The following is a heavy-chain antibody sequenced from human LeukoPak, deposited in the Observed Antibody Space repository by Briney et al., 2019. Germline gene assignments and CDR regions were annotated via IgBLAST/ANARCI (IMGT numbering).Heavy chain of an antibody. CDR1: GGTFSSYA. J-gene: IGHJ5*02. V-gene: IGHV1-69*05. D-gene: IGHD2-2*01. CDR2: IIPIFGTA. CDR3: ARGYCSSTSCYGRSLGRYNWFDP. Sequence: EASVKVSCKASGGTFSSYAISWVRQDPGQGLEWMGGIIPIFGTANYAQKFQGRVTITTDESTSTAYMELSSLRSEDTAVYYCARGYCSSTSCYGRSLGRYNWFDPWGQGTLVTVSS.